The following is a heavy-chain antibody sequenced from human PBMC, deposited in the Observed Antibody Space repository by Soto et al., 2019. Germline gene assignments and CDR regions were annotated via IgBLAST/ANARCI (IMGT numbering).Heavy chain of an antibody. D-gene: IGHD1-26*01. J-gene: IGHJ6*02. CDR3: ARDIVGATYYYYGMDV. Sequence: GASVKVSCKASGYTFTSYAMHWVRQAPGQRLEWMGWINAGNGNTKYSQKFQGRVTITRDTSASTAYMELSSLRSEDTTVYYCARDIVGATYYYYGMDVWGQGITVTVSS. CDR2: INAGNGNT. V-gene: IGHV1-3*01. CDR1: GYTFTSYA.